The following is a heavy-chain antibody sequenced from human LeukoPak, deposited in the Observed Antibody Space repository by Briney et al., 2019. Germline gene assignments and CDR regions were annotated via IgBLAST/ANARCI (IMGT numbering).Heavy chain of an antibody. J-gene: IGHJ5*02. V-gene: IGHV4-34*01. CDR2: IYYSGST. CDR1: RGSFSGYY. CDR3: ARIHPANWNPFNWFDP. Sequence: SETLSLTCAVYRGSFSGYYWNWIRQPPGKGLEWIGTIYYSGSTFYKPSLTSRVTISVDTSKNQFSLKLSSVTAADTAIYYCARIHPANWNPFNWFDPWGQGTLVTVSS. D-gene: IGHD1-1*01.